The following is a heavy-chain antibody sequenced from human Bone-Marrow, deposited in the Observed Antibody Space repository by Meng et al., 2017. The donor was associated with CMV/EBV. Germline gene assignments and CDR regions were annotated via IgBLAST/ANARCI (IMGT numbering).Heavy chain of an antibody. CDR1: GYTFTSYG. CDR2: SSNYNGNR. CDR3: ARDWEPYDVVTGYHYLDY. J-gene: IGHJ4*02. Sequence: ASVKVSCKASGYTFTSYGISWVRQAPGQGPEWMAWSSNYNGNRKYAQKFLGRVTMTTDTSTRTAYMELRSLRSDDTAVYYCARDWEPYDVVTGYHYLDYWVQGTLVTVSS. V-gene: IGHV1-18*01. D-gene: IGHD3-9*01.